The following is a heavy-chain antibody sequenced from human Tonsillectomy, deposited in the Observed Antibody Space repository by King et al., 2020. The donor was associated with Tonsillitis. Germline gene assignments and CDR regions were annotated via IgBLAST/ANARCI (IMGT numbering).Heavy chain of an antibody. CDR3: AREGSIVVVPAAGPNWFDP. CDR2: ICSSGHTI. D-gene: IGHD2-2*01. V-gene: IGHV3-11*01. CDR1: GFTFSDSY. J-gene: IGHJ5*02. Sequence: VQLVESGGGLVKPGGSLRLSCTASGFTFSDSYMSWIRQAPGKGLEWVSYICSSGHTIYYADSVKGRFNISRENAKNSLYLQLKSLRAADTAVYYCAREGSIVVVPAAGPNWFDPWGQGTLVTVSS.